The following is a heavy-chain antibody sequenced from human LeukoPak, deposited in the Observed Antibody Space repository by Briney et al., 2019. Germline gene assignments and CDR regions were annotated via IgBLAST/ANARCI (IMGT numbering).Heavy chain of an antibody. CDR1: GYTFTGYY. V-gene: IGHV1-2*02. Sequence: ASVKVSCKASGYTFTGYYMHWVRQAPGQGLEWMGWINPNSGGTNYAQKFQGRVTMTRDTSISTAYMELSSLRSEDTAVYYCARHLVTAIHYYFDYWGQGTLVTVSS. J-gene: IGHJ4*02. CDR3: ARHLVTAIHYYFDY. D-gene: IGHD2-21*02. CDR2: INPNSGGT.